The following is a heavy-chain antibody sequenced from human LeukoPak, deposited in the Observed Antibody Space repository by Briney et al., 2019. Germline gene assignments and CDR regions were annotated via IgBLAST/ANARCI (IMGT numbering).Heavy chain of an antibody. Sequence: ASVKVSCKASGYTFTGYYMHWVRQAPGQGLEWMGWINPNSGGTNYAQKFQGRVTMTRDTSISTAYMELSRLRSDDTAVYYCARGEFSGSGYPGEDYWGQGTLVTVSS. D-gene: IGHD3-3*01. CDR3: ARGEFSGSGYPGEDY. CDR2: INPNSGGT. CDR1: GYTFTGYY. J-gene: IGHJ4*02. V-gene: IGHV1-2*02.